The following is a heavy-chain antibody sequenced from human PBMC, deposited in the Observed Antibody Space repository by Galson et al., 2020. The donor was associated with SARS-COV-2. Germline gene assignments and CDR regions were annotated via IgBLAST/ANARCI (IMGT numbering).Heavy chain of an antibody. V-gene: IGHV2-70*11. CDR3: ARSCGYSYGYGDYYYYYGMDV. CDR1: GFSLSTSGMC. J-gene: IGHJ6*02. Sequence: SGPTLVKPTQTLTLTCTFSGFSLSTSGMCVSWIRQPPGKALEWLARIDWDDDQYYSTSLKTRLTISKDTSKNQVVLTMTNMDPVDTATYYCARSCGYSYGYGDYYYYYGMDVWGQGTTVTVSS. D-gene: IGHD5-18*01. CDR2: IDWDDDQ.